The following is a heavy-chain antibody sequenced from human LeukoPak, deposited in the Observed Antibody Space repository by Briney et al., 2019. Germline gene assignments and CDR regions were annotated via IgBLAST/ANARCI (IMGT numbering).Heavy chain of an antibody. CDR2: ISSSSSTI. Sequence: GGSLRLSCAASGFTFSSYSMNWVRQAPGKGLEWVSYISSSSSTIYYADSVKGRFTISRDNAKNSLYLHMNSLRAEDTAVYYCARGGYSGPDYWGQGTLVTVSS. D-gene: IGHD5-12*01. V-gene: IGHV3-48*04. CDR3: ARGGYSGPDY. J-gene: IGHJ4*02. CDR1: GFTFSSYS.